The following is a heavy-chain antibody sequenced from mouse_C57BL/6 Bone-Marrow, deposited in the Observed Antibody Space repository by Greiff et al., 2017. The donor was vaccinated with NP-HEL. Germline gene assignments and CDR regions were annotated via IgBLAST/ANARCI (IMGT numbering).Heavy chain of an antibody. Sequence: VKLQQPGAELVKPGASVKLSCKASGYTFTSYWMHWVKQRPGQGLEWIGMIHPNSGSTNYNEKFKSKATLTADKSSSTAYMELRSLTSEDSAVYFCARSGELRGWGQGTTLTVSS. CDR3: ARSGELRG. D-gene: IGHD1-1*01. CDR1: GYTFTSYW. V-gene: IGHV1-64*01. J-gene: IGHJ2*01. CDR2: IHPNSGST.